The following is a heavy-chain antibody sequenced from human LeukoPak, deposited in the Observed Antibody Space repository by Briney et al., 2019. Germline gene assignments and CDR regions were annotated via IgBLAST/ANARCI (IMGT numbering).Heavy chain of an antibody. Sequence: ASVKVSCKASGYTFTGYYMHWVRQAPGQGLEWMGWINPNSGGTNYAQKFQGRVTMTRDTSISTAYMELSRLRSDDTAVYYCPRVWVVIPAAARPFDYWGQETLVTVSS. CDR2: INPNSGGT. CDR1: GYTFTGYY. J-gene: IGHJ4*02. CDR3: PRVWVVIPAAARPFDY. V-gene: IGHV1-2*02. D-gene: IGHD2-2*01.